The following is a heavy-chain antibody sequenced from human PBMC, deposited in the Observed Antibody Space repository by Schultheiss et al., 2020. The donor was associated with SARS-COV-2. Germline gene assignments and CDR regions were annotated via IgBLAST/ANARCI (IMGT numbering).Heavy chain of an antibody. CDR3: ARLSGGYSYGPDY. Sequence: SETLSLTCAVYGGSFSGYYWSWIRQPPGKGLEWIGEINHSGSTYYNPSLKSRVTISVDTSKNQFSLKLSSVTAADTAVYYCARLSGGYSYGPDYWGQGTLVTVSS. V-gene: IGHV4-34*01. D-gene: IGHD5-18*01. CDR2: INHSGST. J-gene: IGHJ4*02. CDR1: GGSFSGYY.